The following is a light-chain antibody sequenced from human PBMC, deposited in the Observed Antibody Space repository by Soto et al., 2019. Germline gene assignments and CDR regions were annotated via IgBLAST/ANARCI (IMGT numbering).Light chain of an antibody. Sequence: DIVMTQSPESLAVSLGERATINCRSSQSVLYAFSNKNNLAWYQQKLGQPPKLLIYWASARESGVPDRFSGSGTGTDFPLTISRLQAEDVAFYYCQQYYTTPWTFGQGTKVEIK. V-gene: IGKV4-1*01. CDR2: WAS. CDR1: QSVLYAFSNKNN. CDR3: QQYYTTPWT. J-gene: IGKJ1*01.